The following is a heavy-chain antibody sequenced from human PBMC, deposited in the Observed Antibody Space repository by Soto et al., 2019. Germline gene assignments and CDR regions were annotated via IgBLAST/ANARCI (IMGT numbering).Heavy chain of an antibody. CDR1: GFTFSSYS. D-gene: IGHD3-10*01. Sequence: PGGSLRLSCAASGFTFSSYSMNWVRQAPGKGLEWVSSISSSSSYIYYADSVKGRFTISRDNAKNSLYLQMNSLRAEDTAVYYCARDRGVRTIGYYYYYGMDVWGQGTTVTVSS. CDR3: ARDRGVRTIGYYYYYGMDV. V-gene: IGHV3-21*01. CDR2: ISSSSSYI. J-gene: IGHJ6*02.